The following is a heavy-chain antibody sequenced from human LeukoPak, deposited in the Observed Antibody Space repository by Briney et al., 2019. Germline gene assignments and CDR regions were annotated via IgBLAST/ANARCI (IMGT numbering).Heavy chain of an antibody. CDR2: INWNGGST. D-gene: IGHD6-6*01. Sequence: GGSLRLSCAASGFTLDDYGMSWVRQAPGKGLEWVSGINWNGGSTGYADSVKGRFTISRDNAKNSLYLQMNSLRAEDTAVYYCAKGSRGARPYYFDYWGQGTLVPVSS. CDR3: AKGSRGARPYYFDY. J-gene: IGHJ4*02. CDR1: GFTLDDYG. V-gene: IGHV3-20*04.